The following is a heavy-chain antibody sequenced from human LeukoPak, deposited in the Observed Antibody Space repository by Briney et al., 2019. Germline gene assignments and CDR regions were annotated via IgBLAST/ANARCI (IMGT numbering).Heavy chain of an antibody. J-gene: IGHJ4*02. D-gene: IGHD5-12*01. V-gene: IGHV1-3*01. CDR3: ARADIVATICFDY. CDR2: INAGNGNT. CDR1: GYTFTSYA. Sequence: ASVKVSCTASGYTFTSYAMHWVRQAPGQRLEGMGWINAGNGNTKYSQKFQGRVTITRDTSASTAYMELNSLRSEDTAVYYCARADIVATICFDYWGQGTLVTVSS.